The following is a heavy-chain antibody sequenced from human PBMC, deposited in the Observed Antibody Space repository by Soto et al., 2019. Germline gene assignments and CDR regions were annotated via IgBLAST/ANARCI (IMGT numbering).Heavy chain of an antibody. CDR2: IYSDGSSK. J-gene: IGHJ6*02. Sequence: GGSLRLSCAASGFTFSSYWMHWVRQAPGKGLGWVSGIYSDGSSKNYADSVKGRFTISRDNAKNTLYLQMNILGADDTAVYHCARQFGLSDVWGQGTTVTVSS. D-gene: IGHD3-16*01. CDR1: GFTFSSYW. CDR3: ARQFGLSDV. V-gene: IGHV3-74*01.